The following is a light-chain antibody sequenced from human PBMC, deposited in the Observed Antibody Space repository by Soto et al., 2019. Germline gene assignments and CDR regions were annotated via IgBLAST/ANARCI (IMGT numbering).Light chain of an antibody. J-gene: IGKJ1*01. V-gene: IGKV1-39*01. CDR1: QNIYRF. CDR3: QQSDSTPYT. Sequence: DIQMTQSPSSLSASVGDRVTITCRASQNIYRFLNWFQQKPGEAPNLLIYSASSLQSGVPSRFSGSGSGTDFTLTISSLQPEDFATYYCQQSDSTPYTVGQGTKVEIK. CDR2: SAS.